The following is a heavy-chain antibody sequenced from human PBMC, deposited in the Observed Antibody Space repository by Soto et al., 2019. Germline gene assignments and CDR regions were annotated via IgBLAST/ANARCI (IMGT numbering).Heavy chain of an antibody. Sequence: GSLRLSCAASGFTFSSYGMHWVRQAPGKGLEWVAVISYDGSNKYYADSVKGRFTISRDNSKNTLYLQMNSLRAEDTAVYYCAKAAPDSGYDLDYWGQGTLVTVS. D-gene: IGHD5-12*01. J-gene: IGHJ4*02. V-gene: IGHV3-30*18. CDR1: GFTFSSYG. CDR2: ISYDGSNK. CDR3: AKAAPDSGYDLDY.